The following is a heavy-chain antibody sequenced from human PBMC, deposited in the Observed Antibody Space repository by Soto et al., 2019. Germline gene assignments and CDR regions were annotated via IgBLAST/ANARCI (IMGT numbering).Heavy chain of an antibody. J-gene: IGHJ6*02. V-gene: IGHV3-23*01. CDR3: AKDCRGHRGYSYGYCDYYYGMDV. Sequence: EVQLLESGGGLVQPGGSLRLSCAASGFTFSSYAMSWVRQAPGKGLEWGSAISGSGGSTYYADSVKGRVTIARDKSKNTLYLQMNSLRAEDTAVYYCAKDCRGHRGYSYGYCDYYYGMDVWGQGNTVTVSS. CDR2: ISGSGGST. CDR1: GFTFSSYA. D-gene: IGHD5-18*01.